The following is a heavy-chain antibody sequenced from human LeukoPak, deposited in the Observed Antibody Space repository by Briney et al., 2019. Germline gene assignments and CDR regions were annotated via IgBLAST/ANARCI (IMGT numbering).Heavy chain of an antibody. CDR2: FNPNSGNT. J-gene: IGHJ4*02. V-gene: IGHV1-2*02. D-gene: IGHD2-15*01. Sequence: ASVTLSCTASGYTFTVYYTDWVRQAPGQGNGWLGLFNPNSGNTNIAQKCRGRFTMTRNTPITTANMELNGLGSDDTAMYYCARGYYFFDYWGQGTLVTVSS. CDR3: ARGYYFFDY. CDR1: GYTFTVYY.